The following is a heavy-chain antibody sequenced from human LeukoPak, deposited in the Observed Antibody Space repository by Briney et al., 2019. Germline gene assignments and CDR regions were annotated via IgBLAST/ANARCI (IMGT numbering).Heavy chain of an antibody. CDR2: IYYSGST. V-gene: IGHV4-59*12. J-gene: IGHJ6*03. D-gene: IGHD2-15*01. CDR1: GGSISSYY. CDR3: ARGRVVAATNYYYYMDV. Sequence: PSETLSLTCTVSGGSISSYYWSWIRQPPGKGLEWIGYIYYSGSTNYNPSLKSRVTISVDTSKNQFSLKLSSVTAADTAVYYCARGRVVAATNYYYYMDVWGKGTTVTVSS.